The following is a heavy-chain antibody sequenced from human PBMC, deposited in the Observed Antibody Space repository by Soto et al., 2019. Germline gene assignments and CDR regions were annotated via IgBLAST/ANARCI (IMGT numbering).Heavy chain of an antibody. D-gene: IGHD3-3*01. CDR3: VTQYYDFWSGYYTADY. Sequence: PGGSLRPSCAASGFTFSSNWMSWVRQAPGKGLEWVANIKQDGSEKYYVDSVKGRFTISRDNAKNSLYLQMNSLRAEDTAVYYCVTQYYDFWSGYYTADYWGQGTLVTVS. J-gene: IGHJ4*02. CDR2: IKQDGSEK. V-gene: IGHV3-7*01. CDR1: GFTFSSNW.